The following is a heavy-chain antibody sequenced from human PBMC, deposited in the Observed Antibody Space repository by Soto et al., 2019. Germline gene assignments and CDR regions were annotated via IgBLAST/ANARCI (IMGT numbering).Heavy chain of an antibody. Sequence: QAGGYMRLCCAASGFTFSSYWMSWVRQAPGKGLEWVANIKQDGSEKYYVDSVKGRFTISRDNAKNSLYLQMNSLRAEDTAVYYCARDGGCSGGSCYPAHYYYYVMYGWGQGTTVTV. CDR2: IKQDGSEK. D-gene: IGHD2-15*01. J-gene: IGHJ6*02. CDR1: GFTFSSYW. CDR3: ARDGGCSGGSCYPAHYYYYVMYG. V-gene: IGHV3-7*01.